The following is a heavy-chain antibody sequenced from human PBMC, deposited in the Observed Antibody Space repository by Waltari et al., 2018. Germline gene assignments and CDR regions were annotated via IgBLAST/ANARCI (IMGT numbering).Heavy chain of an antibody. V-gene: IGHV3-74*01. J-gene: IGHJ4*02. CDR3: AYYYDSSGSFDY. CDR1: GFTFSSYW. D-gene: IGHD3-22*01. CDR2: INSDGRST. Sequence: EVQLVESGGGLVQPGGSLRLSCAASGFTFSSYWLHWVRQPPGKGLVWVSRINSDGRSTSYADSVKGRFTISRDNAKNTLYLQMNSLRAEDTAVYYCAYYYDSSGSFDYWGQGTLVTVSS.